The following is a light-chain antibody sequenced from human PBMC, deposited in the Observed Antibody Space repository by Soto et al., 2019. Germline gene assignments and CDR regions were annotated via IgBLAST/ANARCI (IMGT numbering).Light chain of an antibody. V-gene: IGKV3-20*01. J-gene: IGKJ2*01. CDR1: QTVSTRY. CDR3: QQFASSPSLYT. Sequence: EIVLTQSPGTLSLSPGERATLSCRTSQTVSTRYLAWYQQKPGQAPRLLIYGASSRATGIPDRFSGSGSGTDFSLTISRLEPEDFAVYYCQQFASSPSLYTFGQGTKLEIK. CDR2: GAS.